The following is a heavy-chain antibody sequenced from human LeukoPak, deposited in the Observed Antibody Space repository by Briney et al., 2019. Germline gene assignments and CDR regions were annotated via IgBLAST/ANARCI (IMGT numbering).Heavy chain of an antibody. CDR2: IYYSGST. J-gene: IGHJ3*02. D-gene: IGHD3-22*01. Sequence: PSETLSLTCTVSGGSISSYYWSWIRQPPGKGLEWIGYIYYSGSTNYNPSLKSRVTISVDTSKNQFSLKLSSVTAADTAVYYCARHYYDSSGYYRTDDAFDIWGQGAMVTVSS. CDR1: GGSISSYY. V-gene: IGHV4-59*01. CDR3: ARHYYDSSGYYRTDDAFDI.